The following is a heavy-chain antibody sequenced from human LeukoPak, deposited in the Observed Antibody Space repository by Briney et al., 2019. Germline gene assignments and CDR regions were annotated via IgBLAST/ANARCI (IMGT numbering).Heavy chain of an antibody. Sequence: PGRSLRLSCAASGFTFSDYYMSWIRQAPGKGLEWLSYISTSGTSIDYADSVKGRFTISRDNAKKSLHLQMNSLRAEDTAIYYCAGQWGGGSHFFDYWGQGTLVTVSS. CDR1: GFTFSDYY. CDR2: ISTSGTSI. D-gene: IGHD1-26*01. V-gene: IGHV3-11*01. J-gene: IGHJ4*02. CDR3: AGQWGGGSHFFDY.